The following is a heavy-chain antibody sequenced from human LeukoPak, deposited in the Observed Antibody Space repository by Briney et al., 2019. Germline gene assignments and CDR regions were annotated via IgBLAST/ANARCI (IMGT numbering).Heavy chain of an antibody. CDR3: ARGPRYYDFWSGYYLDYFDY. Sequence: GASVKVSCKASGYTFTGYYMHWVRQAPGQGLEWMGWINPNSGGTNYAQKFQGWVTMTRDTSISTAYMELSRLRSGDTAVYYCARGPRYYDFWSGYYLDYFDYWGQGTLVTVSS. V-gene: IGHV1-2*04. CDR2: INPNSGGT. J-gene: IGHJ4*02. D-gene: IGHD3-3*01. CDR1: GYTFTGYY.